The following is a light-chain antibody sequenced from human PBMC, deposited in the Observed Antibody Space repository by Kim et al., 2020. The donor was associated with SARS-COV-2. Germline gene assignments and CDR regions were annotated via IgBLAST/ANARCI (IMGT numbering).Light chain of an antibody. CDR2: YDS. J-gene: IGLJ3*02. Sequence: SYELTQPPSVSVAPGQTARITCERDNIESKSVHWYQQKPGQAPVLVIFYDSDRPSGIPERFSGSNSGNTATLTISRVEAGDEADFYCQVWNISSDHHWVF. V-gene: IGLV3-21*01. CDR1: NIESKS. CDR3: QVWNISSDHHWV.